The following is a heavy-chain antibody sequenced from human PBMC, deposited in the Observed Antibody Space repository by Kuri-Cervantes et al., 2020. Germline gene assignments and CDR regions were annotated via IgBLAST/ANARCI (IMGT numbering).Heavy chain of an antibody. D-gene: IGHD6-19*01. CDR3: ARLYSSGWYKGYFDY. J-gene: IGHJ4*02. V-gene: IGHV4-38-2*01. CDR2: IYYSGST. CDR1: GYSISSRYY. Sequence: SEILSLTCAVSGYSISSRYYWGWIRQPPGKGLEWIGGIYYSGSTYYNPSLKSRVTISVDTSKNQFSLKLSSVTAADTAVYYCARLYSSGWYKGYFDYWGQGTLVTVSS.